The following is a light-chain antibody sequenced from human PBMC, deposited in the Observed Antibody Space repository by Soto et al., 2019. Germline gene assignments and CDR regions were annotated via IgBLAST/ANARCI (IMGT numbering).Light chain of an antibody. CDR1: SSNIGSNT. Sequence: QSVLTQPPSASGTPGQRVTISCSGGSSNIGSNTVNWYQQLPGTAPKLLIYSNNQRPSGVPDRFSGSKSGTSASLAISGLQSEDEADYYCAAWDDSLNGHAVFGGGTQLNVL. V-gene: IGLV1-44*01. CDR2: SNN. CDR3: AAWDDSLNGHAV. J-gene: IGLJ7*01.